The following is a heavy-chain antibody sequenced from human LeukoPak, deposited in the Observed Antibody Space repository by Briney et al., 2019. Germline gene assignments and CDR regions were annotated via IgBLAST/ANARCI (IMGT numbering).Heavy chain of an antibody. CDR2: ISSSRSYI. Sequence: GGSLRLSCAASGFTFSSYSMNWVRQAPGKGLEWVSSISSSRSYIYYADSVKGRFTISRDNAKNSLYLQMNSLRAEDTAVYYCARENYGSGSYEGYFDYWGQGTLVTVSS. CDR1: GFTFSSYS. CDR3: ARENYGSGSYEGYFDY. V-gene: IGHV3-21*01. J-gene: IGHJ4*02. D-gene: IGHD3-10*01.